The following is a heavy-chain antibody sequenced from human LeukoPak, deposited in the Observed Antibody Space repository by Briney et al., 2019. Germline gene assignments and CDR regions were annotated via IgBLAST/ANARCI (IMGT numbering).Heavy chain of an antibody. CDR2: INPSGGST. CDR3: ARETFHDDYVDY. J-gene: IGHJ4*02. D-gene: IGHD2/OR15-2a*01. CDR1: GYTFTSYG. Sequence: ASVKVSCKASGYTFTSYGLSWVRQAPGQGLEWMGIINPSGGSTNYAQKFQGRVTMTRDTSTNTVYMELSSLRSEDTAVYYCARETFHDDYVDYWGQGTLVTVAS. V-gene: IGHV1-46*01.